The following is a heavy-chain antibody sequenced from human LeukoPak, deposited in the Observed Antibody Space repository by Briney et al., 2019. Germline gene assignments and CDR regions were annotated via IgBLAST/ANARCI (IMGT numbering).Heavy chain of an antibody. CDR3: ARGWGYFDQ. D-gene: IGHD3-16*01. CDR2: FDYTGST. Sequence: SETLSLTCTVSGGSISSYYWSWIRQPPGKGLEWIGYFDYTGSTNLNPSLKSRLTVSGDTSTNQFSLKLNSVIAADTAVYYCARGWGYFDQWGQGILVTVS. CDR1: GGSISSYY. J-gene: IGHJ4*02. V-gene: IGHV4-59*01.